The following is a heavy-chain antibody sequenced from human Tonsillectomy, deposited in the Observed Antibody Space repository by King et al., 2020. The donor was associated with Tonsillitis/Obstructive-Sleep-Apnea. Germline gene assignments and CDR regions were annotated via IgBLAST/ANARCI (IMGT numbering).Heavy chain of an antibody. CDR1: GFSFGDYA. J-gene: IGHJ4*02. CDR3: PRDRTSNALWSRYDLDY. Sequence: VQLVEAGGGLVQPGRSLRLSCTASGFSFGDYAMSWVRQAPGKGLEWVGFIRSKAYGGTTEDAASVKGRFTLSRDDSKNIAYLEMNSLKTEDTAVYYCPRDRTSNALWSRYDLDYWGQGTLVAVSS. D-gene: IGHD3-3*01. V-gene: IGHV3-49*04. CDR2: IRSKAYGGTT.